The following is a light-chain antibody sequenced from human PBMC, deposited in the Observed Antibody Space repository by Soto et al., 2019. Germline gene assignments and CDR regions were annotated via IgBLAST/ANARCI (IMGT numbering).Light chain of an antibody. V-gene: IGLV1-51*01. CDR3: GSWDSSLSAYV. CDR2: DDD. Sequence: QSVMSQPPSVSAAPGQRVTISCSGSGSNIGGNSVSWYQQLPGTAPKLLIYDDDQRPSGIPDRFSGSKSGTSATLGITGFQTGDEADYYCGSWDSSLSAYVFGTGTKLTVL. J-gene: IGLJ1*01. CDR1: GSNIGGNS.